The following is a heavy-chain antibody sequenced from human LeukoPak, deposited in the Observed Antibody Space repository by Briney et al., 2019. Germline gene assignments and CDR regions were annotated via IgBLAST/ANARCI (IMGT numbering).Heavy chain of an antibody. CDR3: ARDRTYGGNSGFNY. V-gene: IGHV4-4*07. J-gene: IGHJ4*02. CDR2: IYTTGST. CDR1: GGSISSYY. Sequence: PSETLSLTCTVSGGSISSYYWSWIRQPAGKGLEWIGRIYTTGSTNYNPSLKSRVTMSVDTSKNQFSLNLGSVSAADTAVYYCARDRTYGGNSGFNYWGQGTLVTVSS. D-gene: IGHD4-23*01.